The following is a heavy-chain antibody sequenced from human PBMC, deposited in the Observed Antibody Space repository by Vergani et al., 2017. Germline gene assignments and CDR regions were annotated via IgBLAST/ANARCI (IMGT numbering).Heavy chain of an antibody. Sequence: QVQLQESGPGLVKPSETLSLTCTVSGGSISSYYWRWIRQPPGKGLEWIGYIYYSGSTNYNPSLKSRVTISVDTSKNQFSLKLSSVTAADTAGYYCARPREGFAFDIWGQGTMVTVSS. V-gene: IGHV4-59*08. J-gene: IGHJ3*02. CDR2: IYYSGST. CDR1: GGSISSYY. CDR3: ARPREGFAFDI.